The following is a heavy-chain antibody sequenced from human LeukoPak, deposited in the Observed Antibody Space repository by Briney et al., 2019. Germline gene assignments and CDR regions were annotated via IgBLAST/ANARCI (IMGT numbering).Heavy chain of an antibody. CDR3: ARLNYCGGGCQYTAWLDP. J-gene: IGHJ5*02. D-gene: IGHD2-21*02. Sequence: ASVKVSCKASGCTFSSYAISWVRQAPGQGLEWMGGIIPIFGTANYAQKFQGRVTITTDESASTAYMDLSSLRSEDTAVYDCARLNYCGGGCQYTAWLDPWGEGTLVTVSS. V-gene: IGHV1-69*05. CDR2: IIPIFGTA. CDR1: GCTFSSYA.